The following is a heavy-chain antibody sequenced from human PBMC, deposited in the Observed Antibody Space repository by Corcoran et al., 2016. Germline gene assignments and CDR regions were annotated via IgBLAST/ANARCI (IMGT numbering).Heavy chain of an antibody. D-gene: IGHD3-3*01. CDR2: ISYDGSNK. J-gene: IGHJ6*02. CDR3: AKDRVLSGVTIFGVAEPLVPSYYYYGMDV. Sequence: QVQLVESGGGVVQPGRSLRLSCAASGFTFSSYGMHWVRQAPGKGLEWVAVISYDGSNKYYADSVKGRFTISRDNSKNTLYLQMNSLRAEDTAVYYCAKDRVLSGVTIFGVAEPLVPSYYYYGMDVWGQGTTVTVS. V-gene: IGHV3-30*18. CDR1: GFTFSSYG.